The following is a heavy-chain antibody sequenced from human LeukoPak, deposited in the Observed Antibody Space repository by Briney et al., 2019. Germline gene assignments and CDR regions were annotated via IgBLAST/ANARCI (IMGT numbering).Heavy chain of an antibody. V-gene: IGHV1-18*01. CDR2: INTYNGNT. CDR1: GYTFTSYG. J-gene: IGHJ4*02. D-gene: IGHD3-9*01. CDR3: ARDKSSGGLLVTDY. Sequence: ASVKVSCKASGYTFTSYGISWVRQAPGQGLEWMGWINTYNGNTNYAQKLQGRVPMTTDTSTTTAYMELRSLSSDDTALYYCARDKSSGGLLVTDYWGQGTLVTVSS.